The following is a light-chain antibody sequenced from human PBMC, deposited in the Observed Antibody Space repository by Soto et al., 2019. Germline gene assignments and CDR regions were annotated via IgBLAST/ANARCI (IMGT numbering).Light chain of an antibody. CDR3: QQYGGSPPYT. V-gene: IGKV3-20*01. CDR1: QSISSSS. CDR2: GAS. J-gene: IGKJ2*01. Sequence: VLTQSPGTLSLSPGERATISCRASQSISSSSLAWYQHEPGLAPRLLIYGASSRATGIPHRFSGSGSGTAFTLTISRLEPEDCGVYYCQQYGGSPPYTFGQGTRLEIK.